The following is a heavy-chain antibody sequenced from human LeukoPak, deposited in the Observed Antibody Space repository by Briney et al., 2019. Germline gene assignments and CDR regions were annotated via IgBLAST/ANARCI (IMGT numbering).Heavy chain of an antibody. CDR1: GFTFSTYS. J-gene: IGHJ4*02. CDR3: ARGSYGAVDY. Sequence: QPGGSLRLSCAASGFTFSTYSINWVRQAPGKGLEWVSYISSFSSTIYYADSVKGRFTISRDNAKNSQYLQMNSLRDEDTAVYYCARGSYGAVDYWGQGTLVTISS. V-gene: IGHV3-48*02. D-gene: IGHD4/OR15-4a*01. CDR2: ISSFSSTI.